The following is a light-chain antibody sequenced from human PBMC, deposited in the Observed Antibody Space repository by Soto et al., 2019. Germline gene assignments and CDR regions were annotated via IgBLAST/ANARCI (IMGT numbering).Light chain of an antibody. J-gene: IGLJ1*01. CDR3: QSYDSSLSALYV. V-gene: IGLV1-40*01. Sequence: SALTQPASVSGSPGQSITISCTGTSSDVGSYHYVHWYQQLPGTAPKLLIYGNSNRPSGVPDRFSGSKSGTSASLAITGLQAEDEADYYCQSYDSSLSALYVFGTGTKVTVL. CDR2: GNS. CDR1: SSDVGSYHY.